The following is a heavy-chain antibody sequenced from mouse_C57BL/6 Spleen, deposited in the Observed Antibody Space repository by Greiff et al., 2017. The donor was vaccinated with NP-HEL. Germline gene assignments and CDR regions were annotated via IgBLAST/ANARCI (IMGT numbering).Heavy chain of an antibody. CDR3: AREATGYGSSPWYFDV. CDR2: IWSGGST. V-gene: IGHV2-2*01. J-gene: IGHJ1*03. D-gene: IGHD1-1*01. Sequence: QVQLQQSGPGLVQPSQSLSITCTVSGFSLTSYGVHWVRQSPGKGLEWLGVIWSGGSTDYNAAFISRLSISKDNSKSQVFFKMNSLQADDTAIYYCAREATGYGSSPWYFDVWGTGTTVTVSS. CDR1: GFSLTSYG.